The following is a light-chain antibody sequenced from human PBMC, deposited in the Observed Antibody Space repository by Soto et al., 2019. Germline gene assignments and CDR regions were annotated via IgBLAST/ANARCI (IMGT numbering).Light chain of an antibody. CDR1: QSVTSSY. CDR3: QQYGSSPQYT. CDR2: GTS. J-gene: IGKJ2*01. Sequence: EIVLTQSPGTLSLSPGEGATLSCRASQSVTSSYLAWYQQKPGQAPRLLIYGTSSRATGIPDRFTGSGSGTDFTLTLSRLEPEDFAVYYCQQYGSSPQYTFGQGTKLESK. V-gene: IGKV3-20*01.